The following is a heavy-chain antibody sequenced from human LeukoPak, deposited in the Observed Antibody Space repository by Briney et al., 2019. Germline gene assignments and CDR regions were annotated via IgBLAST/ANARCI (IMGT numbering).Heavy chain of an antibody. D-gene: IGHD3-9*01. CDR1: GGSINSGDYC. V-gene: IGHV4-30-4*01. Sequence: PSETLSLTCTVSGGSINSGDYCWSWIRQPPGKGLEWIGFIYYSGSTYNNPSLKSRVTISVDTSKNQFSLRLSSVTAADTAMYYCARVVTDWAIHNWGQGTLVTVSS. J-gene: IGHJ4*02. CDR3: ARVVTDWAIHN. CDR2: IYYSGST.